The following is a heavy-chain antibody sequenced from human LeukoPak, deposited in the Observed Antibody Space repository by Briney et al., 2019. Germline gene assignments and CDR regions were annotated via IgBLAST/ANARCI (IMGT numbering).Heavy chain of an antibody. D-gene: IGHD3-3*01. J-gene: IGHJ4*02. V-gene: IGHV3-7*01. CDR2: MKEDGSEK. CDR3: ARLNWNYADY. CDR1: GFTFSHHW. Sequence: GGSLRLSCTASGFTFSHHWMTWVRQAPEKGLEWVANMKEDGSEKDYVDSVKGRFTISRDNGKNSLYLQMNSLRGEDTAVYYCARLNWNYADYWGQGTLVTVSS.